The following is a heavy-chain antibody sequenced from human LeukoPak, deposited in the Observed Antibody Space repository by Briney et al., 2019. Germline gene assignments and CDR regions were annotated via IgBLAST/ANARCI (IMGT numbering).Heavy chain of an antibody. D-gene: IGHD1-26*01. CDR3: ARTIGWFDP. J-gene: IGHJ5*02. CDR1: GGSFSGYY. Sequence: RSSETLSLTCAVYGGSFSGYYWSWIRQPPGKGLEWIGEINHSGSTNYNPSLKSRVTISVDTSKNQFSLKLSSVTAADTAVYYCARTIGWFDPWGQGTLVTVSS. V-gene: IGHV4-34*01. CDR2: INHSGST.